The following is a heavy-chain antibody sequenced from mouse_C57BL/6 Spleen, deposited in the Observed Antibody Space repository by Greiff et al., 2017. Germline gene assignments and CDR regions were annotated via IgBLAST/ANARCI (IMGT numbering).Heavy chain of an antibody. V-gene: IGHV1-42*01. CDR3: ARGTTVVATAY. J-gene: IGHJ2*01. CDR2: INPSTGGT. Sequence: VQLQQSGPELVKPGASVTISCKASGYSFTGYYMNWVKQSPEKSLEWIGEINPSTGGTTYNQKFKAKATLTVDKSSSTAYMQLKSLTSEDSAVYYCARGTTVVATAYWGQGTTLTVSS. D-gene: IGHD1-1*01. CDR1: GYSFTGYY.